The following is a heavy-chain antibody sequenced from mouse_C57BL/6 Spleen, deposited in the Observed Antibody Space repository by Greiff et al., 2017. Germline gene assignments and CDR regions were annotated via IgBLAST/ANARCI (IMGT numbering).Heavy chain of an antibody. CDR2: ISGGGGNT. Sequence: EVQRVESGGGLVKPGGSLKLSCAASGFTFSSYTMSWVRPTPEKRLEWVATISGGGGNTYYPDSVKGRFTISRDTAKNTLYLQMSSLRSEDTALYYCARRNYGNYVYYFDYWGQGTTLTVSS. V-gene: IGHV5-9*01. D-gene: IGHD2-1*01. CDR3: ARRNYGNYVYYFDY. CDR1: GFTFSSYT. J-gene: IGHJ2*01.